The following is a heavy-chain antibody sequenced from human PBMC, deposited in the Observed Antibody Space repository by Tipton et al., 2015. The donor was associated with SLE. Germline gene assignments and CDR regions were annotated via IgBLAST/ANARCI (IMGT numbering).Heavy chain of an antibody. V-gene: IGHV4-4*07. CDR3: ARVEAEMDAFDI. Sequence: TLSLTCTVSCGSISSYYWSWIRQPAGGGLEWIGRIYTNENTNYNPSLKSRVTMSVDTSKNQFSLKLSSVTTADTAVYYCARVEAEMDAFDIWGLGTMVTVSS. J-gene: IGHJ3*02. CDR1: CGSISSYY. CDR2: IYTNENT.